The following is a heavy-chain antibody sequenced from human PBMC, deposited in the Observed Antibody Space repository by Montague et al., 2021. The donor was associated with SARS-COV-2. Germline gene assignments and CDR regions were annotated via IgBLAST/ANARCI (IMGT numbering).Heavy chain of an antibody. V-gene: IGHV2-70*01. CDR1: GFSLNTSGMC. Sequence: PALVKPTQTLTLICTFSGFSLNTSGMCVSWIRQPPGKALEWLAIIDWDEDQYNSTSLKTRLTISKDTSKNQAALTMINMDSIDTATYYCARGDGDYRDSYVDSWGWGTLIT. D-gene: IGHD4-17*01. CDR3: ARGDGDYRDSYVDS. CDR2: IDWDEDQ. J-gene: IGHJ4*02.